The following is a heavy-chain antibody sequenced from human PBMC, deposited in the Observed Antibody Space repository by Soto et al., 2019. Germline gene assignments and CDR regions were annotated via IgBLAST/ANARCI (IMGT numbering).Heavy chain of an antibody. CDR2: ISGDGGNK. CDR3: ARRLTSTVSALGY. CDR1: GLTFSSYA. D-gene: IGHD6-19*01. J-gene: IGHJ4*02. Sequence: QVHLVESGGGVVQPGKSLRLSCTASGLTFSSYAVHWVRQAPGKGLEWVSVISGDGGNKYCAESVRGRFLISRDNSKNTVYLQMNSLRHEDTAVYFCARRLTSTVSALGYWGQGTLVTVSS. V-gene: IGHV3-30-3*01.